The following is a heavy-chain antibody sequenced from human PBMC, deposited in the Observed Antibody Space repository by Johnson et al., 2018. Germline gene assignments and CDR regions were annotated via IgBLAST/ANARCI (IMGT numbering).Heavy chain of an antibody. D-gene: IGHD2-21*02. CDR2: ISYDGSNK. J-gene: IGHJ3*02. CDR1: GFTFSSYG. Sequence: QVQLVQSGGGVVQPGRSLRLSCAASGFTFSSYGMHWVRQAPGKGLEWVAVISYDGSNKYYADSVKGRFTISRDNSKNTLYLQMNSLGAEDTAVYYWATGPPVVTALRPPPVYDAFDIWGQGTMVTVSS. CDR3: ATGPPVVTALRPPPVYDAFDI. V-gene: IGHV3-30*03.